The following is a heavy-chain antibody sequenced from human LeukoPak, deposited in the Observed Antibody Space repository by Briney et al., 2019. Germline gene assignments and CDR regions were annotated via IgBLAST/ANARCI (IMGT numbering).Heavy chain of an antibody. CDR3: ARVQQLLDAFDI. CDR2: INHSEST. J-gene: IGHJ3*02. Sequence: SGTLSLTCAVSGGSTSSTNWWSWVRQPPGKGLEWIGEINHSESTNYNPSLKSRVTISVDTSKNQFSLKLSSVTAADTAVYYCARVQQLLDAFDIWGQGTMVTVSS. V-gene: IGHV4-4*02. CDR1: GGSTSSTNW. D-gene: IGHD6-13*01.